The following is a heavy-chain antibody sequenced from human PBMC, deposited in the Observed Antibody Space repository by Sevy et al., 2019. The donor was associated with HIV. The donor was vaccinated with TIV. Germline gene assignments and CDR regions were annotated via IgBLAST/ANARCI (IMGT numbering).Heavy chain of an antibody. CDR3: AVGGIAADRGYFDY. CDR1: GFTFSSYA. J-gene: IGHJ4*02. CDR2: ISGNGGST. V-gene: IGHV3-23*01. D-gene: IGHD6-13*01. Sequence: GGSLRLPCAASGFTFSSYAMSWVRQAPGKGLEWVSAISGNGGSTYYADSVKGRFTISRDNSKNTLYLQMNSLRADDTAVYYCAVGGIAADRGYFDYWGQGTLVTVS.